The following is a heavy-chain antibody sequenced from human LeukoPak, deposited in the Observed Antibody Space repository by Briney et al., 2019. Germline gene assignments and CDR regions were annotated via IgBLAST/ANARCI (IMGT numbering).Heavy chain of an antibody. CDR1: GFIFNTYG. Sequence: GGSLRLSCAASGFIFNTYGMHWVRLAPGKGLEWVAFIRFDEINKFYADSVKGRFTISRDNSKNSLYLQMNSLRAEDTAVYYCARDRIRNYYDSSGYPDAFGIWGQGTMVTVSS. CDR3: ARDRIRNYYDSSGYPDAFGI. V-gene: IGHV3-30*02. CDR2: IRFDEINK. J-gene: IGHJ3*02. D-gene: IGHD3-22*01.